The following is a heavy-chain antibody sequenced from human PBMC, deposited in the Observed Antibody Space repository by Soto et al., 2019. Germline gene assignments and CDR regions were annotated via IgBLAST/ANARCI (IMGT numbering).Heavy chain of an antibody. CDR3: ARLRRIPCYYYGMDV. CDR1: GGSISSSSYY. CDR2: IYYSGST. Sequence: SETLSLTCTVSGGSISSSSYYWGWIRQPPGKGLEWIGSIYYSGSTYYNPSLKSRVTISVDTSKNQFSLKLSSVTAADTAVYYCARLRRIPCYYYGMDVWGQGTTVTVSS. J-gene: IGHJ6*02. V-gene: IGHV4-39*01. D-gene: IGHD2-21*01.